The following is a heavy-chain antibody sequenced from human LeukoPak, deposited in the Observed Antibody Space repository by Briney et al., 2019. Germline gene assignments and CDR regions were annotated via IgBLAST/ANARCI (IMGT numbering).Heavy chain of an antibody. CDR2: INHSGST. CDR3: ARGDHYYGSGSYYRLYYYYGMDV. CDR1: GGSFSGYY. V-gene: IGHV4-34*01. D-gene: IGHD3-10*01. Sequence: PSETLSLTCAVSGGSFSGYYWTWIRQPPGKGLEWIGEINHSGSTNYNPCLKSRVTISVDTSKNQFSLKLSSVTAADTAVYYCARGDHYYGSGSYYRLYYYYGMDVWGQGTTVTVSS. J-gene: IGHJ6*02.